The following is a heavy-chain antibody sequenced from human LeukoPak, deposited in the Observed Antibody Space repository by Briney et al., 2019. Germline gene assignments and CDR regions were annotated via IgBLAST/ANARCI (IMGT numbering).Heavy chain of an antibody. V-gene: IGHV4-39*01. CDR1: GDSISSSNFH. CDR2: IDYRGRT. CDR3: VRRVNTYGGWFDR. D-gene: IGHD5-18*01. Sequence: PSETLPITCSVSGDSISSSNFHWGWIRPSPGKGLEWIGTIDYRGRTFYNPSLNNRVTISADTSRNQLSLKLSSVTATDTAIYYCVRRVNTYGGWFDRWGQGALVTVSS. J-gene: IGHJ5*02.